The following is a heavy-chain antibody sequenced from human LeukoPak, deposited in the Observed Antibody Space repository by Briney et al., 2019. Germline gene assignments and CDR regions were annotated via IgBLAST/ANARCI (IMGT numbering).Heavy chain of an antibody. CDR2: IYYSGST. CDR3: ARESSYKGPFDY. J-gene: IGHJ4*02. Sequence: PSETLFLTCTVSGGSISRGGSYWSWIRQHPGKGLEWVGYIYYSGSTYYNPSLRSRVAISVDTSKNQFSLKVSSVTAADTAVYYCARESSYKGPFDYWGRGTLATVSS. CDR1: GGSISRGGSY. D-gene: IGHD1-1*01. V-gene: IGHV4-31*03.